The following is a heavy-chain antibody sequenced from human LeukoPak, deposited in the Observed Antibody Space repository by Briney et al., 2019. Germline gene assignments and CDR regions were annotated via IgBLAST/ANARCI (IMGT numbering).Heavy chain of an antibody. J-gene: IGHJ4*02. D-gene: IGHD3-22*01. CDR3: ARGYYYDSRGYYLS. CDR1: GYTFTSYG. Sequence: ASVKVSCKSSGYTFTSYGISWVRQAPGQGLEWMGWISAYMGNTNYAQKLQGRVTMTTDTSTSTAYMELRSLRSDDTAVYYCARGYYYDSRGYYLSGGQGTRVTVSS. V-gene: IGHV1-18*01. CDR2: ISAYMGNT.